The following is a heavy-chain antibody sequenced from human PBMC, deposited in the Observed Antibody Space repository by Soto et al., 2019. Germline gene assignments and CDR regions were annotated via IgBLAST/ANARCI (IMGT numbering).Heavy chain of an antibody. CDR2: MNPNSGNT. D-gene: IGHD3-10*01. CDR3: ARVWTVGGYYYYGMDV. J-gene: IGHJ6*02. Sequence: ASVKVSCKASGYTFTSYDISWVRQATGQGLEWMGWMNPNSGNTGYAQKFQGRVTMTRNTSISTAYMELSSLRSEDTAVYYCARVWTVGGYYYYGMDVWGQGTTVTVSS. V-gene: IGHV1-8*01. CDR1: GYTFTSYD.